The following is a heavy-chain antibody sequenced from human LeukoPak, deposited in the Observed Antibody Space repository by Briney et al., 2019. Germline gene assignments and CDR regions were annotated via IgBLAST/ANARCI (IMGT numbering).Heavy chain of an antibody. J-gene: IGHJ4*02. Sequence: GGSLRLSCTASEFTFSNYGMHWVRQAPGKGLEWMATISYDGNNNYYTYSVKGRFTVSRDNSKNTLYLQMNSLRGEDTGVYYCARDRGGNEFDYWGQGTLVTVSS. D-gene: IGHD4-23*01. CDR2: ISYDGNNN. CDR1: EFTFSNYG. V-gene: IGHV3-30*03. CDR3: ARDRGGNEFDY.